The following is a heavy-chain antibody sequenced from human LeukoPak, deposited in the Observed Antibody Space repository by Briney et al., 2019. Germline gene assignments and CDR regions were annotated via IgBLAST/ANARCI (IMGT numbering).Heavy chain of an antibody. Sequence: RPGVSLRFSCAASGFTFSSYWMSWVRQAPGKGLEWVSAISGSGGSTYYADSVKGRFTISRDNSKNTLYLQMNSLRAEDTAVYCCAKDRIAAAGVVDYWGQGTLVTVSS. V-gene: IGHV3-23*01. CDR1: GFTFSSYW. CDR3: AKDRIAAAGVVDY. J-gene: IGHJ4*02. CDR2: ISGSGGST. D-gene: IGHD6-13*01.